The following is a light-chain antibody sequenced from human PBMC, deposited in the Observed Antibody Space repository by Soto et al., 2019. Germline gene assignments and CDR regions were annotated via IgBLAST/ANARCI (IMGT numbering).Light chain of an antibody. V-gene: IGKV3-20*01. Sequence: ELVLTQSPVTLSLSPGERATLSCRASEIVTSSYLAWYQQKPGQPPRLLIYGASDRAAGIPDRFSGSGSGTDFTLTISSLQSEDSAVYYCQQYNDWPGLTFGGGTKVEIK. CDR1: EIVTSSY. CDR3: QQYNDWPGLT. CDR2: GAS. J-gene: IGKJ4*01.